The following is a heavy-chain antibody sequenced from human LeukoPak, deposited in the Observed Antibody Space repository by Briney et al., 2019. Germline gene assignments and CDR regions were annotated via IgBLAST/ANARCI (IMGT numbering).Heavy chain of an antibody. J-gene: IGHJ2*01. CDR1: GFTFSTYG. CDR2: ISFDGSIG. Sequence: PGGSLRLSCAASGFTFSTYGMHWVRQAPGKGLEWVAVISFDGSIGYYADSVKGRFTISRDNSRNTLYPQMNSLRPEDTAVYYCAKGPRDWYFDLWGRGTLVTVSS. CDR3: AKGPRDWYFDL. V-gene: IGHV3-30*18.